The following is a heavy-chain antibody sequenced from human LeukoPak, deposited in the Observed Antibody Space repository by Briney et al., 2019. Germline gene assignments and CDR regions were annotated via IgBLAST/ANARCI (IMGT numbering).Heavy chain of an antibody. V-gene: IGHV1-69*04. D-gene: IGHD3-22*01. CDR1: GGTFSTYG. Sequence: GASVKVSCKASGGTFSTYGISWVRQAPGQGLEWMGRIIPILGIANYAQKFQGRVTITADKSTSTAYMELSSLRSEDTAVYYCARDERYYYDSSGYRYGMDVWGQGTTVTVSS. CDR2: IIPILGIA. CDR3: ARDERYYYDSSGYRYGMDV. J-gene: IGHJ6*02.